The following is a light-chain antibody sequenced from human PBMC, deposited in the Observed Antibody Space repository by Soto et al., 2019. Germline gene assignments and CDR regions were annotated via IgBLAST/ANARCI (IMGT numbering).Light chain of an antibody. Sequence: EIVMTQSPATLSVSPGERATLSCRASQNVNSNLAWYQQKPGQAPRLLVYGASTRATGIPASFSGSGSGTEFTLTISSLEPEDFAVYYCQQRSNWPPIFTFGPGTKVDIK. CDR1: QNVNSN. J-gene: IGKJ3*01. CDR3: QQRSNWPPIFT. V-gene: IGKV3-15*01. CDR2: GAS.